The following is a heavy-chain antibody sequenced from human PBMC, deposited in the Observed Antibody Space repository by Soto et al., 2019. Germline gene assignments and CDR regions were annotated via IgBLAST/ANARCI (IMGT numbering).Heavy chain of an antibody. J-gene: IGHJ4*02. CDR1: GLPFSKFG. D-gene: IGHD3-22*01. V-gene: IGHV3-30*04. CDR3: VRDWLNHYFDY. CDR2: VSSDGRNK. Sequence: PGGSLRLSCAASGLPFSKFGMHWVRQAPGKGLEWVAVVSSDGRNKHYADSVKGRFTISRDNSKNTVYMEMNSLRVEDTAVYYCVRDWLNHYFDYWGQGALVTVSS.